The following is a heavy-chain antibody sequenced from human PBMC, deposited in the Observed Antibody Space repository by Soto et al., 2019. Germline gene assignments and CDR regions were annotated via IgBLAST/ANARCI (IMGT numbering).Heavy chain of an antibody. CDR2: ISWNSGSI. D-gene: IGHD6-19*01. CDR3: AKDRVLAVAGPDY. V-gene: IGHV3-9*01. J-gene: IGHJ4*02. Sequence: GGSLRLSCAASGFTFDDYAMHWVRQAPGKGLEWVSGISWNSGSIDYADSVKGRFTISRDNAKNSLYLQMNSLRPEDTALYYCAKDRVLAVAGPDYWGQGSLVTVSS. CDR1: GFTFDDYA.